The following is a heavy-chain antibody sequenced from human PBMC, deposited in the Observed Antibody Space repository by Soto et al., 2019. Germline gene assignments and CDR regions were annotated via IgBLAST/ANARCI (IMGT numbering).Heavy chain of an antibody. CDR1: GGSISSGDYY. J-gene: IGHJ2*01. D-gene: IGHD2-2*01. Sequence: QVQLQESGPGLVKPSQTLSLTCTVSGGSISSGDYYWSWIRQPPGKGLEWIGYIYYTGSTSYNPSLKSRVSISVDTSKNQFSLKLSSVTAADTAMYYCVTRTSHWYFDLWGRGTLVTVSS. CDR3: VTRTSHWYFDL. CDR2: IYYTGST. V-gene: IGHV4-30-4*01.